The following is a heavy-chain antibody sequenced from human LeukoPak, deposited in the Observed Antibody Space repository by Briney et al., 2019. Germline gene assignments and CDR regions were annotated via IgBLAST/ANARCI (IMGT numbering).Heavy chain of an antibody. CDR1: GYTFTGYY. Sequence: ASVKVSCKASGYTFTGYYMHWVRQAPGQGLEWMGWINPNSGGTNYAQKFQGRVTMTRDTSISTAYMELSRLRSDDTAVYYCARDLFVGTAMVYYYGMDVWGQGTTVTVSS. V-gene: IGHV1-2*02. CDR2: INPNSGGT. J-gene: IGHJ6*02. CDR3: ARDLFVGTAMVYYYGMDV. D-gene: IGHD5-18*01.